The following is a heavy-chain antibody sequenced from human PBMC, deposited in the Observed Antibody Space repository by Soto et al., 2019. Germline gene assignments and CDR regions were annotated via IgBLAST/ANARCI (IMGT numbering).Heavy chain of an antibody. J-gene: IGHJ4*02. CDR3: ASHRLQPGSGYYRSLDY. Sequence: GASVKVSCTASGGTFSSYAISWVRQAPGHGHEWMGVIIPIFGPANYAQKLQGRVTITADKSTSTAYMELSSLRSEDTAVYYCASHRLQPGSGYYRSLDYWGQGTLVTVSS. V-gene: IGHV1-69*06. CDR2: IIPIFGPA. D-gene: IGHD3-22*01. CDR1: GGTFSSYA.